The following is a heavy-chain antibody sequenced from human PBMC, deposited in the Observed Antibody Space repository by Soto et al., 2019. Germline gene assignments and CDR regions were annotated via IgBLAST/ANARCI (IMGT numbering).Heavy chain of an antibody. CDR2: IYYSGST. CDR1: GGSISSYY. Sequence: SETLSLTCTVSGGSISSYYWSWIRQPPGKGLEWIGYIYYSGSTNYNPSLKSRVTISVDTSKNQFSLKLSSVTAADTAVYYCARAGGWEWLDGLNWFDPWGQGTLVTVSS. J-gene: IGHJ5*02. D-gene: IGHD6-19*01. CDR3: ARAGGWEWLDGLNWFDP. V-gene: IGHV4-59*01.